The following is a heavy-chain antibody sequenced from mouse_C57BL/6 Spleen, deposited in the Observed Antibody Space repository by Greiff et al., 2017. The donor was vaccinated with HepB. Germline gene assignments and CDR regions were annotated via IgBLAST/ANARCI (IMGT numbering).Heavy chain of an antibody. CDR2: INPNNGGT. J-gene: IGHJ3*01. Sequence: VQLQQSGPELVKPGASVKISCKASGYTFTDYYMNWVKQSHGKSLEWIGDINPNNGGTSYNQKFKGKATLTVDKSSSTAYMELLSLTSEDSAVYYCARPPTSVAEAWFAYWGQGTLVTVSA. CDR1: GYTFTDYY. D-gene: IGHD1-1*01. V-gene: IGHV1-26*01. CDR3: ARPPTSVAEAWFAY.